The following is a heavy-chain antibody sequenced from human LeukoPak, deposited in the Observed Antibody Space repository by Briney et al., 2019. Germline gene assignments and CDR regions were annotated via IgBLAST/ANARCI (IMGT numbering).Heavy chain of an antibody. V-gene: IGHV3-21*01. Sequence: GGSLRLSCAASGFTFSSYSMNWVRQAPGKGLEWVSSISSSSSYIYYADSVKGRFTISRDNAKNSLYLQMSSLRAEDTAVYYCARYITGTTTIRPYWGQGTLVTVSS. D-gene: IGHD1-7*01. CDR1: GFTFSSYS. CDR2: ISSSSSYI. CDR3: ARYITGTTTIRPY. J-gene: IGHJ4*02.